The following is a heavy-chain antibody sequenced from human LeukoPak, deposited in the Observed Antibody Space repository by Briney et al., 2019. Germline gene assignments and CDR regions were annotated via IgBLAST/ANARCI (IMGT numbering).Heavy chain of an antibody. Sequence: GGSLRLSCAASGFTFSSYSMNWVRQAPGKGLEWVSSISSSSSYIYYADSVKGRFTISRDNSKNTLYLQMNSLRAEDTAVYYCAKSQGRGYWGQGTLVTVSS. D-gene: IGHD3-10*01. CDR3: AKSQGRGY. V-gene: IGHV3-21*04. CDR2: ISSSSSYI. CDR1: GFTFSSYS. J-gene: IGHJ4*02.